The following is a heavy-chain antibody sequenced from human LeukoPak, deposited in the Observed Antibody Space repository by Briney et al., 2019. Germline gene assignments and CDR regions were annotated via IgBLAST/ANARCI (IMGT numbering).Heavy chain of an antibody. Sequence: GGSLRLSFAASGFTFRSFSLNWVRQAPGRGLGWVSSISSSSSYIYYADSVKGRFTISRDNAKNSLYLQMNSLRAEDTAVYYCARAALGYSSSWYVGYFQHWGQGTLVTVSS. CDR1: GFTFRSFS. J-gene: IGHJ1*01. D-gene: IGHD6-13*01. CDR2: ISSSSSYI. V-gene: IGHV3-21*01. CDR3: ARAALGYSSSWYVGYFQH.